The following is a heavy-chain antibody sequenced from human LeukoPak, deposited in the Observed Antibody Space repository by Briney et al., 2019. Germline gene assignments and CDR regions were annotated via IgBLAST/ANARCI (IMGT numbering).Heavy chain of an antibody. CDR3: AREGGRAAAGPVLIDY. Sequence: ASVKVSCKASGGTFSSYAISWVRQAPGQGLEWMGGIIPIFGTANYAQKFQGRVTITADESTSTAYMELSSLRSEDTAVYYCAREGGRAAAGPVLIDYWGQGTLVTVSS. CDR1: GGTFSSYA. D-gene: IGHD6-13*01. V-gene: IGHV1-69*01. J-gene: IGHJ4*02. CDR2: IIPIFGTA.